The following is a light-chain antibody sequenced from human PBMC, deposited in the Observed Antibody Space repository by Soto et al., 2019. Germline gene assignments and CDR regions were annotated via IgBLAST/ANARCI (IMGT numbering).Light chain of an antibody. CDR3: QQYNNWPIT. Sequence: EVVTTQSPATLSVSLGDRATLSCRASQSVSSNLAWYQQKPGQAPRLLIYGASTRATGLPARFSGSGSGTEFTLTISSLQSEDFAVYYCQQYNNWPITFGQGTRLEI. CDR2: GAS. V-gene: IGKV3-15*01. CDR1: QSVSSN. J-gene: IGKJ5*01.